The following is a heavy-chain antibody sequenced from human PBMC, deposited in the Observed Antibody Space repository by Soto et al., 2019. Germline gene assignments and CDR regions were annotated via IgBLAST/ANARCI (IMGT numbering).Heavy chain of an antibody. CDR3: VRHGAVDTTNWFDP. D-gene: IGHD5-18*01. V-gene: IGHV3-11*01. Sequence: GGSLRLSCAASGFTFSDYYMSWIRQAPGKGLEWVSYISTSGSTIYYADPVKGRFTISRDNAKNSVFLQMSSLRAEDTAVYYCVRHGAVDTTNWFDPWGQGTLVTVSS. CDR2: ISTSGSTI. J-gene: IGHJ5*02. CDR1: GFTFSDYY.